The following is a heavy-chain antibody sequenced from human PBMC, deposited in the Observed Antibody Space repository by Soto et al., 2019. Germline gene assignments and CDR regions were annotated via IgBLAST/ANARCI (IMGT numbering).Heavy chain of an antibody. CDR1: GYSFTSYW. V-gene: IGHV5-10-1*01. CDR2: IDPSDSYT. CDR3: ARRTVRLWSGELKSNAFDI. J-gene: IGHJ3*02. Sequence: PGESLKISCKGSGYSFTSYWISWVRQMPGKGLEWMGRIDPSDSYTNYSPSFQGHVTISADKSISTAYLQWSSLKASDTAMYYCARRTVRLWSGELKSNAFDIWGQGTMVTVSS. D-gene: IGHD3-10*01.